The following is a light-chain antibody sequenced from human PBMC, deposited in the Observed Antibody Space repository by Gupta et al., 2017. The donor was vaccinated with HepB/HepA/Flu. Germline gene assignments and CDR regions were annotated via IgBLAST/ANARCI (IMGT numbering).Light chain of an antibody. CDR1: QGLLDDSNNNDY. V-gene: IGKV4-1*01. J-gene: IGKJ2*02. CDR2: WAS. Sequence: DIVMTQSPEYLAVSLGERATINCKSSQGLLDDSNNNDYLAWYQQRPGQPPKLLIYWASTREFGVPGRFSGSGSGTDFTLTISSVQYEDVAVYYCQQYFSTRSTFGQGTKLEIK. CDR3: QQYFSTRST.